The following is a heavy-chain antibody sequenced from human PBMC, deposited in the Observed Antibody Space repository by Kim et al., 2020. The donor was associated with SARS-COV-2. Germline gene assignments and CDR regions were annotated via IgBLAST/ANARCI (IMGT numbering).Heavy chain of an antibody. J-gene: IGHJ4*02. CDR2: IFYSGST. CDR1: GGSISSYY. CDR3: ARHGAKTSPLTY. V-gene: IGHV4-59*08. Sequence: SETLSLTCTVSGGSISSYYWSWIRQPPGKGLEWIGYIFYSGSTSYSPSLKSRVTISVDTSKHQFSLELSSVTAADTAVYYCARHGAKTSPLTYWGQGTLVTVSS. D-gene: IGHD3-10*01.